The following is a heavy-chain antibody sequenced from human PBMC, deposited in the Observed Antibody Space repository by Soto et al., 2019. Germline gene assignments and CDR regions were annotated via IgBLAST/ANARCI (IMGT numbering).Heavy chain of an antibody. V-gene: IGHV3-30*03. CDR2: ISYDGSNK. CDR3: ALGGSGSFDY. D-gene: IGHD3-10*01. Sequence: GGSLRLSCAASGFTFSSYGMHWVRQAPGKGLEWVAVISYDGSNKYYADSVKGRFTISRDNSKNTLYLQMNSLRAEDTAVYYCALGGSGSFDYWGQGTLVTVSS. J-gene: IGHJ4*02. CDR1: GFTFSSYG.